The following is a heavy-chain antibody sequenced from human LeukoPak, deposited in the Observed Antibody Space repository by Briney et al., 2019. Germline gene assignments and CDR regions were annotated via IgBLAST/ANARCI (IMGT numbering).Heavy chain of an antibody. Sequence: PSETLSLTCSVSGGSVTSDTYYWGWIRQPPGKGLEWIGGIYYSGSTYYNPSLKSRVTISVDTSKNQFSLKLSSVTAADTAVYYCARQGYCNTTSCYKRWFDPWGQGTLVTVSS. J-gene: IGHJ5*02. CDR3: ARQGYCNTTSCYKRWFDP. CDR1: GGSVTSDTYY. CDR2: IYYSGST. V-gene: IGHV4-39*01. D-gene: IGHD2-2*02.